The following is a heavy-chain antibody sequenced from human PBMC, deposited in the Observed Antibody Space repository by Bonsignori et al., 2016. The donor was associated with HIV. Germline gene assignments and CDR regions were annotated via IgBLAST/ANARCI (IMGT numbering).Heavy chain of an antibody. D-gene: IGHD2-21*01. CDR2: INPNSGGT. J-gene: IGHJ4*02. Sequence: WVRQAPGQGLEWMGWINPNSGGTNYAQKFQGRVTMTRDTSISTAYMELSRLRSDDTAVYYCARDGIVVVIGGPAYFDYWGQGTLVTVSS. CDR3: ARDGIVVVIGGPAYFDY. V-gene: IGHV1-2*02.